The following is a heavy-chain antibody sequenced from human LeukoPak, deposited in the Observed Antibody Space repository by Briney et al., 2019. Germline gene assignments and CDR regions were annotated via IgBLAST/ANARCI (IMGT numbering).Heavy chain of an antibody. CDR2: IIPFIGAP. D-gene: IGHD1-7*01. CDR3: AREVITETTLGWFDP. CDR1: GGTFRTDA. V-gene: IGHV1-69*13. J-gene: IGHJ5*02. Sequence: SVKVSCKASGGTFRTDAIAWIRQAPGEGLEWMGGIIPFIGAPNFAQRFHGRVTITADETTSTVYMELSSLRSEDTAVYYCAREVITETTLGWFDPWGQGTLVTVSS.